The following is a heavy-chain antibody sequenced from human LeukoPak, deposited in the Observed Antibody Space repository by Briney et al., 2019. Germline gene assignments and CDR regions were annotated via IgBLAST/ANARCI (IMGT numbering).Heavy chain of an antibody. CDR3: ARDSRSDWWDH. Sequence: GASVKVSCKAFGYTFTSYTMHWARQAPGQRLEWMGWLNAGNGSKKHSETFQGTVIITRDTSASTAYMELSSLRSEDTAVYYCARDSRSDWWDHWGQGTLVTVSS. CDR1: GYTFTSYT. V-gene: IGHV1-3*01. J-gene: IGHJ5*02. CDR2: LNAGNGSK. D-gene: IGHD6-19*01.